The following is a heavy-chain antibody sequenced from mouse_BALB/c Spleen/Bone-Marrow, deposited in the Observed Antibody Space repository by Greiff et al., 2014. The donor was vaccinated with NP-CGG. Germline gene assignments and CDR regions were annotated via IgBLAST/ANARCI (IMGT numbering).Heavy chain of an antibody. D-gene: IGHD2-3*01. V-gene: IGHV14-3*02. CDR1: GFNIKDTF. CDR3: ARWLVRMGY. CDR2: IDPANDNT. Sequence: EVQLKESGAELVKPGASVKLSCTASGFNIKDTFMNWVKQRPEQGLEWIGRIDPANDNTVYDPKFQGKATITTDTSSNTAYLQLSSLTSEDTAVYYCARWLVRMGYWGQGTSVTVSS. J-gene: IGHJ4*01.